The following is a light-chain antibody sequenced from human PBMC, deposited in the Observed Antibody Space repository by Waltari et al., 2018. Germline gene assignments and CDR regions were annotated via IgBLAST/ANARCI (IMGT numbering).Light chain of an antibody. CDR2: KNN. Sequence: QSVLTQPPSASGTPGQKVTISCNGSSSNIGSNYVYWYQQLPGTAPKLLIFKNNQPPSGVPDRFSDAKSGTSASLAINGLRSEDEADYYCAAWDDSLSGLVLGAGTKVTVL. V-gene: IGLV1-47*01. CDR3: AAWDDSLSGLV. J-gene: IGLJ3*02. CDR1: SSNIGSNY.